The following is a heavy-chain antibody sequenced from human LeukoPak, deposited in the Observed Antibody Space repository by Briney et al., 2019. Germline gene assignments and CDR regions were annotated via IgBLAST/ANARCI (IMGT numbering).Heavy chain of an antibody. CDR3: ATYDFWSGPSFDY. CDR2: IVVGSGNT. V-gene: IGHV1-58*01. J-gene: IGHJ4*02. CDR1: GFTFTSSA. D-gene: IGHD3-3*01. Sequence: SVKVSCKASGFTFTSSAVQWVRQARGQRLEWIGWIVVGSGNTNYAQKFQERVTITRDMSTSTAYMELSSLRSEDTAVYYCATYDFWSGPSFDYWGQGTLVTVSS.